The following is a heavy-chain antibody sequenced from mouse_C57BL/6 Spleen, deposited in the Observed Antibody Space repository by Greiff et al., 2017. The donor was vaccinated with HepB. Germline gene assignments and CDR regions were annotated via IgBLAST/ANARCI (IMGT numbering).Heavy chain of an antibody. D-gene: IGHD4-1*01. CDR1: GFTFSSYA. Sequence: DVKLVESGGGLVKPGGSLKLSCAASGFTFSSYAMSWVRQTPEKRLEWVATISDGGSYTYYPDNVKGRFTISIDNAKNNLYLQMSHLKSEDTAMYYCARESRKLTGTLFGYWGQGTTLTVSS. J-gene: IGHJ2*01. V-gene: IGHV5-4*01. CDR3: ARESRKLTGTLFGY. CDR2: ISDGGSYT.